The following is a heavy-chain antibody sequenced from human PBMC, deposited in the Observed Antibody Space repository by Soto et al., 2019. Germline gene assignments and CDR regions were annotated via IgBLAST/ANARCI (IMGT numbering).Heavy chain of an antibody. D-gene: IGHD3-3*01. V-gene: IGHV3-23*01. Sequence: GGSLRLSCAASGFTFSSYAMSWGLQAPWKGLEWVSAISGSGGSTYYADSVKGRFTISRDNSKNTLYLQMNSLRAEDTAVYHCASEYYDFWSGPYYYYGMDVWGQGTTVTVSS. CDR1: GFTFSSYA. CDR2: ISGSGGST. J-gene: IGHJ6*02. CDR3: ASEYYDFWSGPYYYYGMDV.